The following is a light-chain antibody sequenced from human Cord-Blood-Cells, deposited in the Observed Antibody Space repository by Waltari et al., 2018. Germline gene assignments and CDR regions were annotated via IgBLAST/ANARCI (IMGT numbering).Light chain of an antibody. CDR1: QSISSY. CDR2: AAS. Sequence: DIQMTQSPSSLSASVGDRVTITCRASQSISSYLNWYQQKPGKAPKRLIYAASRLQSGVPSRFSGSGSGTDFTLTISSLQPEDFATYYCQQSYSTPQELTFGGGTKVEIK. V-gene: IGKV1-39*01. CDR3: QQSYSTPQELT. J-gene: IGKJ4*01.